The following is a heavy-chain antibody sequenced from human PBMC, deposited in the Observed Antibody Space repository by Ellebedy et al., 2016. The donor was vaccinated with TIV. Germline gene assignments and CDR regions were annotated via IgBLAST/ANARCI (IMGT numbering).Heavy chain of an antibody. V-gene: IGHV3-7*01. Sequence: GESLKISXAASGFTFSSYWMTWVRQAPGKGLEWVANIKQDGSEKYYVDSVKGRFTISRDNAKTSLYLQMNSLGAEDTAVYYCARERVGASIGFDYWGQGTLVTVSS. J-gene: IGHJ4*02. CDR1: GFTFSSYW. CDR3: ARERVGASIGFDY. D-gene: IGHD1-26*01. CDR2: IKQDGSEK.